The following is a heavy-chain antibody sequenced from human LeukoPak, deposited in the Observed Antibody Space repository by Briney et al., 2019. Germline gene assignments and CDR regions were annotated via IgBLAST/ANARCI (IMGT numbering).Heavy chain of an antibody. V-gene: IGHV3-23*01. CDR1: GFTFSNYG. D-gene: IGHD3-22*01. Sequence: SGGSLRLSCAASGFTFSNYGMNWVRQAPGKGLEWVSAISGSGGSTYYADSVKGRFTISRDNSKNTLYLQMNSLRAEDTAVYYCARVEYYYDSSGYYVDYYYYYMDVWGKGTTVTISS. J-gene: IGHJ6*03. CDR2: ISGSGGST. CDR3: ARVEYYYDSSGYYVDYYYYYMDV.